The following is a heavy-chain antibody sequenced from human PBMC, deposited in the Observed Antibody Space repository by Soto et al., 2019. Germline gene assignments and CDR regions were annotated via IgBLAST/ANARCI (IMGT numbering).Heavy chain of an antibody. J-gene: IGHJ6*02. CDR1: GYTFTGYY. D-gene: IGHD4-4*01. Sequence: ASVKVSCKASGYTFTGYYMHWVRQAPGQGLEWMGWINPNSGGTNYAQKFQGWVTMTRDTSISTAYMELSRLRSDDMAVYYCATCLGTTVKNYYYGMDVWGQGTTVTVS. CDR3: ATCLGTTVKNYYYGMDV. CDR2: INPNSGGT. V-gene: IGHV1-2*04.